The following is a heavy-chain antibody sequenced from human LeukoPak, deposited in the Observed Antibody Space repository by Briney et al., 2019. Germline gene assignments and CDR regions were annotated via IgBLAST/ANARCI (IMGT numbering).Heavy chain of an antibody. Sequence: GGSLRLSCAPSGFMFNDYALHWVRQAPGKGLEGVSSISWNSGNMYYVDSVKGRFTISRDNAKNSLSLQMNSLIPEDTALYYCAKGPGLGAGKRYLDLWGRGTLVIVSS. D-gene: IGHD6-13*01. V-gene: IGHV3-9*01. CDR3: AKGPGLGAGKRYLDL. CDR2: ISWNSGNM. CDR1: GFMFNDYA. J-gene: IGHJ2*01.